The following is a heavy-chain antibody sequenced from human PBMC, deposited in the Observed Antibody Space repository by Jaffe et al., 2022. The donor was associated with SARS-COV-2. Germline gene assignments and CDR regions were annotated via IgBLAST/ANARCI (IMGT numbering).Heavy chain of an antibody. CDR2: IYSGGTT. Sequence: EVQVVESGGDLIQPGGSLRLSCAASGFSIRSNYMTWVRQAPGKGLEWVAIIYSGGTTFYSESVKGRFTISRDNSKTTLFLQMNSLRVDDTAVYYCARMSGARYDDLRGHLYDAMDVWGPGTTVTVSS. J-gene: IGHJ6*02. CDR1: GFSIRSNY. D-gene: IGHD3-9*01. CDR3: ARMSGARYDDLRGHLYDAMDV. V-gene: IGHV3-53*01.